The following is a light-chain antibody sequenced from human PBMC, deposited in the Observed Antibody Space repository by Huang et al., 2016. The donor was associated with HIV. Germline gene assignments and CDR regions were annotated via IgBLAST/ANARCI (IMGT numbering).Light chain of an antibody. Sequence: DIVMTQSPDSLAVSLGERATINCKSSQSVLYSSNNKNYLAWYQQKPGQPPKLRIYWASTRESGVPDRFSGSGSGTDFTLTISSLQAEDVAVYYCQQYYSTPPYTFGQGTKLDIK. CDR1: QSVLYSSNNKNY. J-gene: IGKJ2*01. CDR3: QQYYSTPPYT. CDR2: WAS. V-gene: IGKV4-1*01.